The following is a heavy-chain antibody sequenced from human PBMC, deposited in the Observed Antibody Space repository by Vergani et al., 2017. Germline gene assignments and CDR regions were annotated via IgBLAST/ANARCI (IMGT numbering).Heavy chain of an antibody. CDR1: GGSISSYY. D-gene: IGHD3-16*01. CDR3: ARDYDSSDYYYGMDV. J-gene: IGHJ6*02. Sequence: QVQLQESGPGLVKPSETLSLTCTVSGGSISSYYWSWIRQPPGKGLEWIGSIYYSGSTYYNPSLKGRVTIAVDTSKTQFSLKLSSVTAADTAVYYCARDYDSSDYYYGMDVWGQGTTVTVSS. CDR2: IYYSGST. V-gene: IGHV4-59*05.